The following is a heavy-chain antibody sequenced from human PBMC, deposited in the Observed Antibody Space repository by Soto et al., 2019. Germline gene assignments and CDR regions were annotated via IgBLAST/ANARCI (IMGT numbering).Heavy chain of an antibody. V-gene: IGHV4-30-2*01. CDR3: ARDLLRSYYFEH. J-gene: IGHJ4*02. CDR1: GGSISSGGYS. CDR2: IYHSGST. D-gene: IGHD4-17*01. Sequence: SETLSLTCAVSGGSISSGGYSWSWIRQPPGKGLEWIGYIYHSGSTYYDPSLKSRVTISVDRSKNQFSLKLSSVTAADTAVYYCARDLLRSYYFEHWGQGTLVTVSS.